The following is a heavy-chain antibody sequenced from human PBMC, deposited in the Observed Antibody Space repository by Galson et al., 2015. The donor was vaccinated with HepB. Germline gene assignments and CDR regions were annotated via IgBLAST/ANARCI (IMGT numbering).Heavy chain of an antibody. CDR2: IYYSGST. Sequence: ETLSLTCTVSGGSISSYYWSWIRQPPGKGLEWIGYIYYSGSTNYNPSLKSRVTISVDTSKNQFSLKLSSVTAADTAVYYCAAGDDFGSHDYWGQGTLVTVSS. V-gene: IGHV4-59*01. CDR3: AAGDDFGSHDY. CDR1: GGSISSYY. D-gene: IGHD3-3*01. J-gene: IGHJ4*02.